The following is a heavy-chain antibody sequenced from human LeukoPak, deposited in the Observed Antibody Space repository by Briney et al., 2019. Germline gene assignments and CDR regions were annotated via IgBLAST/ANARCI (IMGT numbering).Heavy chain of an antibody. CDR3: ARGGSYLSAFDI. D-gene: IGHD1-26*01. J-gene: IGHJ3*02. CDR2: IYSGGST. CDR1: GGSIRSTNYY. Sequence: ETLSLTCTVSGGSIRSTNYYWGCVRQPPGKGLEWVSVIYSGGSTYYADSVKGRFTISRDNSKNTLYLQMNSLRAEDTAVYYCARGGSYLSAFDIWGQGTMVTVSS. V-gene: IGHV3-53*03.